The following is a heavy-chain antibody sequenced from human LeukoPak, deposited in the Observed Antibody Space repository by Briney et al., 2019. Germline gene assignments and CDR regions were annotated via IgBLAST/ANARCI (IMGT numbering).Heavy chain of an antibody. CDR1: GFTFSSYG. V-gene: IGHV3-33*01. Sequence: GRSLRLSCAASGFTFSSYGMLWVRQAPGKGLEWVAVIWYDGSNKYYADSVRGRFTISRDNSKNTLYLQMNSLRAEDTAAYYCARGGGYSSGMFDYWGQGTLVTVSS. J-gene: IGHJ4*02. CDR2: IWYDGSNK. CDR3: ARGGGYSSGMFDY. D-gene: IGHD6-19*01.